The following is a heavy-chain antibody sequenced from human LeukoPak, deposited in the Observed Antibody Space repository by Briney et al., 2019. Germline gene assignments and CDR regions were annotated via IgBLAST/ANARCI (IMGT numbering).Heavy chain of an antibody. CDR3: ARSPRYCSNGVSHLAYFQH. V-gene: IGHV3-7*03. D-gene: IGHD2-8*01. CDR2: LNLDGSDK. CDR1: GFTFSESW. Sequence: GGSLRLSCVVSGFTFSESWMSWVRQAPGKGLGWVASLNLDGSDKYYVDSVKGRFTISRDNAKNSLYLQMNSLRVEDTAVYYCARSPRYCSNGVSHLAYFQHWGQGTLVTVSS. J-gene: IGHJ1*01.